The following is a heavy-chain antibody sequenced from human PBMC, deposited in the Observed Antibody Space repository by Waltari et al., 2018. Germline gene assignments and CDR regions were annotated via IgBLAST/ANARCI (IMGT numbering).Heavy chain of an antibody. Sequence: QLQLQESGSGLVKPSQTLSLTCAVSGGSISSGGYSWSWIRQPPGKGLEWIGYIYHSGGTYYNPSLNSRVTISVDRSKNQFSLKLSSVTTADTAVYYCARGKEDTPLGYWGQGTLVTVSS. CDR1: GGSISSGGYS. V-gene: IGHV4-30-2*01. J-gene: IGHJ4*02. D-gene: IGHD2-15*01. CDR3: ARGKEDTPLGY. CDR2: IYHSGGT.